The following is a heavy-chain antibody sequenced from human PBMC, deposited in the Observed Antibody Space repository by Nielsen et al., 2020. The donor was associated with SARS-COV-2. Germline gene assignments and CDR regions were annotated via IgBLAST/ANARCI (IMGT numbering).Heavy chain of an antibody. CDR3: ARSDSSGYYYYGMDV. D-gene: IGHD3-22*01. J-gene: IGHJ6*02. V-gene: IGHV5-10-1*01. CDR2: IDPSDSYT. Sequence: VESLKISCKGSGYSFTSYWISWVRQMPGKGLEWMGRIDPSDSYTNYSPSFQGHVTISADKSISTAYLQWSSLKASDTAMYYCARSDSSGYYYYGMDVWGQGTTVTVSS. CDR1: GYSFTSYW.